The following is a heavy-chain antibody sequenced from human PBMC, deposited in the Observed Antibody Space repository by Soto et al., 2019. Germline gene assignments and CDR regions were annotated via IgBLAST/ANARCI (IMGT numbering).Heavy chain of an antibody. Sequence: TASGFTFSNYAMNCVRQAPGKGLEWVSVISGSGSSTYYADSVKGRFSISRDHSKNTLYLQMSSLRADDTAVYYCARRSPSWAFDIWGQGTMVTVSS. D-gene: IGHD2-15*01. CDR1: GFTFSNYA. V-gene: IGHV3-23*01. CDR2: ISGSGSST. CDR3: ARRSPSWAFDI. J-gene: IGHJ3*02.